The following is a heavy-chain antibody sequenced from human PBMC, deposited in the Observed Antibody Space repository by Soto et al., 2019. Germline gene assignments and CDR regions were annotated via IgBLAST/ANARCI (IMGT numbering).Heavy chain of an antibody. CDR3: ARDQGGSYDSWFDP. Sequence: EVQVVESGGGLVKPGGSLRLSCTFTFSMYSMNWGRQAPGKGLEWVASISSGSAYIKYAESVKGRFTISRDNAKNSLHLQMNSLRAEDTAIYHCARDQGGSYDSWFDPWGQGTLVTVSS. CDR1: FTFSMYS. J-gene: IGHJ5*02. CDR2: ISSGSAYI. V-gene: IGHV3-21*06. D-gene: IGHD1-26*01.